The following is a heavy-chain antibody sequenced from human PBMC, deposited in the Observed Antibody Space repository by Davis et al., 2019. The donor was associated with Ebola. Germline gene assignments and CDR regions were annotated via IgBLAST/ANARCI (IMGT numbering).Heavy chain of an antibody. CDR3: ARGIGED. Sequence: GESLKISCAASGFTFSSYSMNWVRQAPGKGLVWISRINNDGSLTGYADSVKGRFTISRDNAKNTLYLQMNSLRAEDSAVYYCARGIGEDWGQGTLVTVSS. J-gene: IGHJ4*02. V-gene: IGHV3-74*01. CDR2: INNDGSLT. D-gene: IGHD2-21*01. CDR1: GFTFSSYS.